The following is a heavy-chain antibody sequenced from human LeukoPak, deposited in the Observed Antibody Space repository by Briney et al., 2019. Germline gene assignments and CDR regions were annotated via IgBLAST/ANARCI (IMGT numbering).Heavy chain of an antibody. CDR2: INPSGGST. V-gene: IGHV1-46*01. CDR1: GYTFTSYY. D-gene: IGHD3-22*01. J-gene: IGHJ4*02. CDR3: ARGPAMDEEYYYDSSGYYYVFGFDY. Sequence: GASVKVSCKASGYTFTSYYMHWVRQAPGQGLEWMGIINPSGGSTSSAQKFQGRVTMTRDTSTSTVYMELSSLRSEDTAVYYCARGPAMDEEYYYDSSGYYYVFGFDYWGQGTLVTVSS.